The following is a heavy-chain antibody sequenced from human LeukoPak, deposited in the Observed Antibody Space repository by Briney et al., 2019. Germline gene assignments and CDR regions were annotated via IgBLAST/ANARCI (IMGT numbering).Heavy chain of an antibody. D-gene: IGHD3-9*01. Sequence: PGGSLRLSCVASGFTFNSYAMHWVRQAPGKGLEWVSAISGSGGSTYYADSVKGRFTISRDNSKNTLYLQMNSLRAEDTAVYYCAKDSVLRYFDWLLSGPYYFDYWGQGTLVTVSS. J-gene: IGHJ4*02. CDR3: AKDSVLRYFDWLLSGPYYFDY. CDR1: GFTFNSYA. V-gene: IGHV3-23*01. CDR2: ISGSGGST.